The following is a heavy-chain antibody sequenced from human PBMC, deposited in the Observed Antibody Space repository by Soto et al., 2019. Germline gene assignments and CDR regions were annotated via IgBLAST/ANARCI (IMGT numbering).Heavy chain of an antibody. V-gene: IGHV5-51*01. Sequence: PGESLEISCKGSGFSFNSYWIGWVRQTPGKGLEWMGIISPIDYDTRYNPSFEGQVTISADNSISTAYLQWSSLKASDTGIYYCARQSYYDVLTGYLNWLDYWGQGTQVTVSS. CDR2: ISPIDYDT. J-gene: IGHJ5*01. D-gene: IGHD3-9*01. CDR1: GFSFNSYW. CDR3: ARQSYYDVLTGYLNWLDY.